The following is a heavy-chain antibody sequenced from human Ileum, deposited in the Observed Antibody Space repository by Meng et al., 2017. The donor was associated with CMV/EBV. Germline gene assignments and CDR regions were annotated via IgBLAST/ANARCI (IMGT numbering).Heavy chain of an antibody. CDR1: GFTFNSYW. CDR3: ARSFDY. V-gene: IGHV3-74*01. CDR2: IKSDGSST. Sequence: VQLVESGGGLAQPGGCLRLSCAASGFTFNSYWMHWVRQAPGKGLVWVSSIKSDGSSTNYADSVKGRFTISRDNAKNTLYLQMNSLRAEDTAVYYCARSFDYWGQGTLVTVSS. J-gene: IGHJ4*02.